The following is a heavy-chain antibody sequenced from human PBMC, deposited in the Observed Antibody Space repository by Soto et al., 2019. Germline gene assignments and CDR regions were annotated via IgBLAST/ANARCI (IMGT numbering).Heavy chain of an antibody. D-gene: IGHD2-15*01. CDR2: MNPNSGNT. J-gene: IGHJ5*02. V-gene: IGHV1-8*01. CDR3: ARSPEVVAATVNWFDP. Sequence: QVQLVQSGAEVKKPGASVKVSCKASGYTFTSYDINWVRQATGQGLEWMGWMNPNSGNTGYAQKFQGRVTMTRNTSISTAYMELSSLRSEDTAVYYCARSPEVVAATVNWFDPWGQGTLVTVSS. CDR1: GYTFTSYD.